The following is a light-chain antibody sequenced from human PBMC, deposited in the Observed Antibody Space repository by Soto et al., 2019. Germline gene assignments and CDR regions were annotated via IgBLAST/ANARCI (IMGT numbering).Light chain of an antibody. V-gene: IGKV3-15*01. Sequence: EMVMTQSPATLSVSPGERATLSCRASQSVSSNLAWYQQKPGQAPRLLIYGASTRATGIPARFSGSGSGTEFTLTISSLQSEDFAVYYCQQYNNWPLTFGGGTKVEIQ. CDR1: QSVSSN. CDR2: GAS. J-gene: IGKJ4*01. CDR3: QQYNNWPLT.